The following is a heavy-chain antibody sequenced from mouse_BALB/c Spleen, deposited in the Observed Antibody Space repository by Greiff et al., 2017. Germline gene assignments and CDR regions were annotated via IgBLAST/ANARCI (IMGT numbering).Heavy chain of an antibody. J-gene: IGHJ4*01. CDR3: ATNLQFFYAMDY. D-gene: IGHD5-1*01. CDR2: ICPGDGET. V-gene: IGHV1-80*01. Sequence: VQLQQSGADLVRPGSSVKISCTASGFAFSSYWMHWVKQRPGKGLEWIGQICPGDGETNYTGKFKGQVTLTADKSSSTAFMQLSSLTSEDSAVYFCATNLQFFYAMDYWGQGTSVTVSS. CDR1: GFAFSSYW.